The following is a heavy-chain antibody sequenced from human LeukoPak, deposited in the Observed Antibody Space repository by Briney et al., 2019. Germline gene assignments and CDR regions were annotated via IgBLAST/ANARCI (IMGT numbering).Heavy chain of an antibody. V-gene: IGHV3-33*06. CDR1: GFTFSSYG. CDR3: AKDAHCSGGSCYVRGYYYYMDV. Sequence: GRSLRLSCAASGFTFSSYGMHWVRQAPGKGLEWVAVIWYEGSNKYYADSVKGRFTISRDNSKNTLYLQMNSLRAEDTAVYYCAKDAHCSGGSCYVRGYYYYMDVWGKGTTVTVSS. D-gene: IGHD2-15*01. J-gene: IGHJ6*03. CDR2: IWYEGSNK.